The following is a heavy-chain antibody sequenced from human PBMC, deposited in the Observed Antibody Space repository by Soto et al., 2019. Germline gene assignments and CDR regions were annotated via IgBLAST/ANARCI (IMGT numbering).Heavy chain of an antibody. J-gene: IGHJ4*02. CDR3: ARDPTGGYFHYDY. Sequence: GGSLRLSCAASGFSLRDYGMHWVRQAPGKGLEYVAAVSDDGSEQYYADSVRGRFTISRDNSKNTVYLQLDSLTTGDTAVYYCARDPTGGYFHYDYWGQGALVTVSS. CDR1: GFSLRDYG. V-gene: IGHV3-30*17. D-gene: IGHD1-26*01. CDR2: VSDDGSEQ.